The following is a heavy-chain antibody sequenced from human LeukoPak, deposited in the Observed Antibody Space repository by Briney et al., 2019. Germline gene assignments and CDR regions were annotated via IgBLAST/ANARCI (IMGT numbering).Heavy chain of an antibody. CDR1: GYTLTELS. CDR3: ATIHRSVAYTQYYFDC. CDR2: LDPEDGET. D-gene: IGHD6-19*01. J-gene: IGHJ4*02. V-gene: IGHV1-24*01. Sequence: ASVKVSCKVSGYTLTELSMHWVRQAPGKGLECMGGLDPEDGETIYAQKFQGRVTMTEDTSTDTAYMELSGLGSEDTAVYYCATIHRSVAYTQYYFDCWGQGTLVTVSS.